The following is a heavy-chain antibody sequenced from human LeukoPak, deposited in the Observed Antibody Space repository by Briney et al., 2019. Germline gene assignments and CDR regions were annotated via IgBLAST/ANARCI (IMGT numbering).Heavy chain of an antibody. Sequence: SETLSLTCTVSGGSISSYYWSWIRQPAGKGLEWIGRIHASGSTDDNPSLESRVTMSVDTSKSQFSLRLSSVTAADTAVYYCAREGSMTARPFVSIDYWGQGTLVTVSS. CDR2: IHASGST. J-gene: IGHJ4*02. V-gene: IGHV4-4*07. CDR1: GGSISSYY. CDR3: AREGSMTARPFVSIDY. D-gene: IGHD6-6*01.